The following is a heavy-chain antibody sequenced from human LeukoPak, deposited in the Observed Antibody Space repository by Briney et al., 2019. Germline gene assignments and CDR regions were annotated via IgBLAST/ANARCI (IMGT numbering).Heavy chain of an antibody. D-gene: IGHD6-19*01. CDR3: TPSIAVAGSLDY. CDR1: GFTFSNVW. J-gene: IGHJ4*02. V-gene: IGHV3-15*01. Sequence: PGGSLRLSCAASGFTFSNVWMSWVRQAPGKGLVWVGRIKSKTDGGTTDYAAPVKGRFTISRDDSKNTLNLQMNSLKTEDTAVYYCTPSIAVAGSLDYWGQGTLVTVSS. CDR2: IKSKTDGGTT.